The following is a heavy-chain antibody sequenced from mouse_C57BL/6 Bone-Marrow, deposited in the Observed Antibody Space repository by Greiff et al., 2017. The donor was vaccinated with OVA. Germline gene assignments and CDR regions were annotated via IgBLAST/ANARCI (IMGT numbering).Heavy chain of an antibody. CDR1: GYTFTDYY. J-gene: IGHJ1*03. V-gene: IGHV1-76*01. CDR2: IYPGSCNT. Sequence: QVQLQQSGAELVRPGASVKLSCKASGYTFTDYYINWVKQRPGQGLEWSAKIYPGSCNTYYNEKFKGKATLTAEQYSSTAYMQLSSLASEDSAVYFCARTTTVVADWYFDVWGTGTTVTASS. CDR3: ARTTTVVADWYFDV. D-gene: IGHD1-1*01.